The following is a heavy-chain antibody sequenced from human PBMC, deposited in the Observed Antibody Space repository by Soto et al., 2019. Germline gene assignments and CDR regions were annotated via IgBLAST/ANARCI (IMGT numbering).Heavy chain of an antibody. V-gene: IGHV1-18*04. Sequence: XSVKVACKASGYPFTSYGISWVRQAPGQGLEWMGWISAYNGNTNYAQKLQGRVTMTTDTSTSTAYMELRSLRSDDTAVYYCARDLAGGVYYAFWTGYYNGAFDICGQRTMVTVSS. CDR3: ARDLAGGVYYAFWTGYYNGAFDI. D-gene: IGHD3-3*01. J-gene: IGHJ3*02. CDR2: ISAYNGNT. CDR1: GYPFTSYG.